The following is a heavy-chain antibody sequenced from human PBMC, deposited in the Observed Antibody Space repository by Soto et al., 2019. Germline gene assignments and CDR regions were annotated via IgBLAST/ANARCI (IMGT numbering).Heavy chain of an antibody. CDR3: AINEGIYVSNFDY. V-gene: IGHV1-69*13. Sequence: AASVKVSCKASGGIFTRYDIRWVRQAPGQGLEWMGAIIPIFGTANYAQKFQGRVTITADASTSTAYMELSSLRSEDTAIYYCAINEGIYVSNFDYWGQGTLVTFYS. CDR1: GGIFTRYD. J-gene: IGHJ4*02. CDR2: IIPIFGTA. D-gene: IGHD1-20*01.